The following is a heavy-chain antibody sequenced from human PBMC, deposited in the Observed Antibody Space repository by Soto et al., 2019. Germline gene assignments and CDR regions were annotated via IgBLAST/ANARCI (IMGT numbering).Heavy chain of an antibody. J-gene: IGHJ4*01. V-gene: IGHV4-39*01. D-gene: IGHD2-21*01. CDR3: ARFPFTCYIVYWNRKYY. CDR1: AGSTRSSSYY. CDR2: IYYSWSN. Sequence: SETLSLTCTVSAGSTRSSSYYVGWIRLPPEKGLEWIGSIYYSWSNYYNPSLTSRVTISVDTAKNQFSLKLSSVTAADTAVYYCARFPFTCYIVYWNRKYYRGQRTPVTVSS.